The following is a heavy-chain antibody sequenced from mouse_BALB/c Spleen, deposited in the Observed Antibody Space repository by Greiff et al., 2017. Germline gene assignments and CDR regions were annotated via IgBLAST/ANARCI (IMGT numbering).Heavy chain of an antibody. CDR2: ISSGGSYT. D-gene: IGHD1-1*01. CDR3: ARDYYGSSYENAMDY. CDR1: GFTFSSYA. Sequence: EVHLVESGGGLVKPGGSLKLSCAASGFTFSSYAMSWVRQSPEKRLEWVAEISSGGSYTYYPDTVTGRFTIYRDNAKNTLYLEMSSLRSEDTAMYYCARDYYGSSYENAMDYWGQGTSVTVSS. J-gene: IGHJ4*01. V-gene: IGHV5-9-4*01.